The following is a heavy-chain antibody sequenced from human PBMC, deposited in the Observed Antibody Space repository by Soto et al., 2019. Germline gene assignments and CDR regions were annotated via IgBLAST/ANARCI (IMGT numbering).Heavy chain of an antibody. CDR2: ISYDGSDK. CDR1: GFTFSDHA. Sequence: QVQLVESGGGVVQPGRSLRLSCAASGFTFSDHAMHWIRQGPGKGLEWVALISYDGSDKYYADSVKGRFSISRDNSKSTLYLQMNSLRAEDTALYYCTKDSGYAVAATTISDYWGQGTLVTVSS. V-gene: IGHV3-30*18. D-gene: IGHD2-2*01. J-gene: IGHJ4*02. CDR3: TKDSGYAVAATTISDY.